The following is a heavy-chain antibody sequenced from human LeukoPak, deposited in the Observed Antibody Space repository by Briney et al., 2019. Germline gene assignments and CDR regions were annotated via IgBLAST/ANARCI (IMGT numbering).Heavy chain of an antibody. J-gene: IGHJ3*02. Sequence: PGGSLRLSCAASGFTFSSYGMHWVRQAPGKGLEWVAVIWDDGSNKYYADSVKGRFTISRDNSKNTLYLQVNSLRAEDTAVYYCARDANFGYDAFDIWGQGTMVTVSS. CDR3: ARDANFGYDAFDI. CDR2: IWDDGSNK. CDR1: GFTFSSYG. D-gene: IGHD3-10*01. V-gene: IGHV3-33*01.